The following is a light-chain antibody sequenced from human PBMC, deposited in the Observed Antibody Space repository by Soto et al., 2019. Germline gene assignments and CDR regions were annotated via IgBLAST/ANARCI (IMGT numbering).Light chain of an antibody. CDR1: TSKIGKNY. CDR3: QSYDSSLSGYV. J-gene: IGLJ1*01. V-gene: IGLV1-51*01. CDR2: DNN. Sequence: QSVLTQPPSVSAAPGQKVTISCSGSTSKIGKNYVSWYQQLPGTAPKLLVYDNNKRPSGIPERFSGSTSATSATLGITGLQTGDEADHYCQSYDSSLSGYVFGTGTKATVL.